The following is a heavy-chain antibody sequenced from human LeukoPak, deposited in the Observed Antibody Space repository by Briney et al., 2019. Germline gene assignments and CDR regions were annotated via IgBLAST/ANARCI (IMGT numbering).Heavy chain of an antibody. CDR3: ARRQFRSSTSCPFQH. D-gene: IGHD2-2*01. V-gene: IGHV4-39*07. CDR1: GGSIGSSSYY. Sequence: SETLSLTCTVSGGSIGSSSYYWGWIRQPPGKGLEWIGSIYYSGSTYYNPSLKSRVTISVDTSKNQFSLKLSSVTAADTAVCYCARRQFRSSTSCPFQHWGQGTLVTVSS. J-gene: IGHJ1*01. CDR2: IYYSGST.